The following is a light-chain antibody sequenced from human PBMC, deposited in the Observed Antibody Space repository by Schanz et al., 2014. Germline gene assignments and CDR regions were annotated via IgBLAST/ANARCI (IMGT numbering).Light chain of an antibody. V-gene: IGKV3-20*01. J-gene: IGKJ2*02. CDR2: GAS. CDR1: QSVSSSY. Sequence: EIVLTQSPGTLSLSPGERATLSCRASQSVSSSYLAWYQQKPGQAPRLLIYGASSRATGIPDRFSGSGSGTEFTLTISSLQPDDFATYFCQQYNSYSPWTFGQGTKLEIK. CDR3: QQYNSYSPWT.